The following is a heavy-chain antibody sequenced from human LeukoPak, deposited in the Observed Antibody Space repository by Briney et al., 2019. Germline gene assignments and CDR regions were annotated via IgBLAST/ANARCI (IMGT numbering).Heavy chain of an antibody. CDR1: GYSISSGYY. D-gene: IGHD6-13*01. V-gene: IGHV4-38-2*01. Sequence: SETLSLTCAVSGYSISSGYYWGWIRQPPGKGLAWIGSIYHSVSTYYNPSLKSRVPISVHTSKNQFSLNLSSVTAADTAVYYCARHPSHSIAAGGTDWFDPWGQGTLVTVSS. J-gene: IGHJ5*02. CDR3: ARHPSHSIAAGGTDWFDP. CDR2: IYHSVST.